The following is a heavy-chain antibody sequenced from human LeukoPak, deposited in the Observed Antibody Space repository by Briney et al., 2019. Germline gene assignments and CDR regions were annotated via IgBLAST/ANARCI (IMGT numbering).Heavy chain of an antibody. CDR2: INPNSGGT. J-gene: IGHJ5*02. CDR1: GYTFTSYD. D-gene: IGHD2-8*01. V-gene: IGHV1-2*06. CDR3: ARLVDSTNGVCFFSENWFDP. Sequence: ASVKVSCKASGYTFTSYDINWVRQAPGQGLEWMGRINPNSGGTNYAQKFQGRVTMTRDTSSSTAYMELSRLRSDDTAVYYCARLVDSTNGVCFFSENWFDPWDQGTLVTVYS.